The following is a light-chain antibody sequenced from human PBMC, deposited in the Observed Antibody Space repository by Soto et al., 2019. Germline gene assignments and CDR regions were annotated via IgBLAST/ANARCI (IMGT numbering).Light chain of an antibody. CDR3: RHYGSSPYT. J-gene: IGKJ2*01. V-gene: IGKV3-20*01. CDR1: PSVSSSY. CDR2: GAS. Sequence: EIVLTQSPGTLSLSPGERVTLSCRASPSVSSSYLAWYQQKPGQAPRLLFYGASRRATGIPDRFSGGQSGTDFTLTVSRLEPEDFAVYFCRHYGSSPYTFGQGTKLEIK.